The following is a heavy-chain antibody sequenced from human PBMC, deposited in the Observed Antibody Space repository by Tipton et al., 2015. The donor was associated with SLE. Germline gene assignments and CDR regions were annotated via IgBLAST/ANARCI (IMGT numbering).Heavy chain of an antibody. V-gene: IGHV4-38-2*01. Sequence: TLSLTCAVSGYSISSGYYWVWVRQPPGKGLEWIGTIFHSGTTYYNPSLKSRVTMSVDTSKNQFSLRLTSVTAADTAVFYCARTRGYCSSSTCAGSYYFDYWGQGTVVTVSS. CDR2: IFHSGTT. J-gene: IGHJ4*02. CDR1: GYSISSGYY. D-gene: IGHD2-2*01. CDR3: ARTRGYCSSSTCAGSYYFDY.